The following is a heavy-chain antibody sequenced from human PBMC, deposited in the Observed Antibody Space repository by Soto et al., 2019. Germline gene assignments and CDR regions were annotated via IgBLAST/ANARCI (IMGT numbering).Heavy chain of an antibody. Sequence: QVQLQQWGAGLLMPSETLSLTCAVYGGSFSGYYWSWIRQPPGKGLEWIGEINHSGSTNYNPSLKSRVTISVDTSKNQFSLKLSSVTAADTAVYYCARRDPFWSGYYPFDYWGQGTLVTVSS. V-gene: IGHV4-34*01. CDR3: ARRDPFWSGYYPFDY. D-gene: IGHD3-3*01. J-gene: IGHJ4*02. CDR1: GGSFSGYY. CDR2: INHSGST.